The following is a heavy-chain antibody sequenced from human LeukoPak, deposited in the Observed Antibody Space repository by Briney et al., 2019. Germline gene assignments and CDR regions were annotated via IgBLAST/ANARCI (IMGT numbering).Heavy chain of an antibody. CDR1: GGSFSGYY. CDR2: INHSGST. D-gene: IGHD3-3*01. J-gene: IGHJ5*02. Sequence: SETLSLTCAVYGGSFSGYYWSWIRQPPGGGLEWRGEINHSGSTNHTPSRQSRVTISVDTSQNHLTLKPSSATAADTAVYYCARAALPYDFDPWGQGTLVTVSS. CDR3: ARAALPYDFDP. V-gene: IGHV4-34*01.